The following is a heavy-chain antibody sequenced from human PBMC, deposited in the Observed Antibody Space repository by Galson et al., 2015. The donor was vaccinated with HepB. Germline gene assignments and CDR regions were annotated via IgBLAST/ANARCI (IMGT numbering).Heavy chain of an antibody. CDR3: ARDPAYCGGDCYPVVNFDY. J-gene: IGHJ4*02. CDR2: ISAYNGNT. D-gene: IGHD2-21*01. CDR1: GYTFTSYG. Sequence: SVKVSCKASGYTFTSYGISWVRQAPGQGLEWMGWISAYNGNTNYAQKLQGRVTMTTDTSTSTAYMELRSLRSDDTAVYYCARDPAYCGGDCYPVVNFDYWGQGTLVTVSS. V-gene: IGHV1-18*01.